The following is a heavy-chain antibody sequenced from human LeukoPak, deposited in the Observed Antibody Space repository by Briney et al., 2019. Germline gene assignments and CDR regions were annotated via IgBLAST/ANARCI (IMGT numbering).Heavy chain of an antibody. V-gene: IGHV1-69*13. Sequence: SVKVSRKASGGTFSSYAISWVRQAPGQGLEWMGGIIPIFGTANYAQKFQGRVTITADESTSTAYMELSGLRSEDTAVYYCARALRFLEWSHAILPYYYGMDVWGQGTTVTVSS. D-gene: IGHD3-3*01. CDR3: ARALRFLEWSHAILPYYYGMDV. J-gene: IGHJ6*02. CDR1: GGTFSSYA. CDR2: IIPIFGTA.